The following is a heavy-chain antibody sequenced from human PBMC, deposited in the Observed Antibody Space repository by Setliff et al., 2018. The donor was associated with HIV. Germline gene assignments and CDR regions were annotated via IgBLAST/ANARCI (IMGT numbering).Heavy chain of an antibody. V-gene: IGHV3-30*02. D-gene: IGHD1-26*01. CDR3: AKVGTTESLSTDWFAP. J-gene: IGHJ5*02. CDR1: GFTFSSYG. CDR2: IRYDGSNK. Sequence: GSLRLSCAASGFTFSSYGMHWVRQAPGKGLEWVAFIRYDGSNKYYADSVKGRFTISRDNSKNTLYLQMHSLRAEDTAVYYCAKVGTTESLSTDWFAPWGQGTQVTVSS.